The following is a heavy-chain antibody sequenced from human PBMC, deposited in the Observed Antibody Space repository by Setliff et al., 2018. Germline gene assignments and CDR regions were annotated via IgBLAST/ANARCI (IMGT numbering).Heavy chain of an antibody. CDR3: AQTKGFVDGYLDP. V-gene: IGHV1-2*02. D-gene: IGHD2-21*02. CDR2: INGNSGVT. J-gene: IGHJ5*02. CDR1: GGTFSNYG. Sequence: ASVKVSCKASGGTFSNYGVSWVRQAPGQGLEWMGWINGNSGVTKYAQKFQGRVTMTSETSISIVYMDLTRLTSDDTAVYYCAQTKGFVDGYLDPWGQGTLVTVSS.